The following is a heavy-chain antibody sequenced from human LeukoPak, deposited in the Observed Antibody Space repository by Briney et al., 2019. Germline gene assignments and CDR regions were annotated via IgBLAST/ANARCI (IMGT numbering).Heavy chain of an antibody. D-gene: IGHD5-12*01. CDR1: GGSISSGVYY. V-gene: IGHV4-30-4*01. CDR3: ARANSGYEFDY. CDR2: IYYSGST. Sequence: SETPSLTCTVSGGSISSGVYYWSWIRQPPGKGLEWIGYIYYSGSTYYNPSLKSRVTISVDTSKNQFSLKLSSVTAADTAVYYCARANSGYEFDYWDQGTLVTVSS. J-gene: IGHJ4*02.